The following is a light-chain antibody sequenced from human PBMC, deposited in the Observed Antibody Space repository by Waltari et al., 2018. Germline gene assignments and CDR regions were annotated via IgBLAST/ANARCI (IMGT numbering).Light chain of an antibody. J-gene: IGKJ4*01. CDR1: QIIDTN. V-gene: IGKV3-15*01. CDR2: GAS. Sequence: EILMTQSPVTLSVSPGEGVTLSCWARQIIDTNLAWYQQQPGQTPRLLMHGASTRAAGVPLRLSGSGSGTEFTLTISSLQSEDVAVYYCQQYHDWPITFGGGTSLVI. CDR3: QQYHDWPIT.